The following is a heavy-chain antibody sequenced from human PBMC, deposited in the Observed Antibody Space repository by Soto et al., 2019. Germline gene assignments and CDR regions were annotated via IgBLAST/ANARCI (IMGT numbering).Heavy chain of an antibody. CDR3: ARDYGSGTAFDY. D-gene: IGHD3-10*01. V-gene: IGHV1-69*08. Sequence: QVQLVQSGAEVKKPGSSVKVSCKASGGTFSSYTISWVRQAPGQGLEWMGRIIPILGIANYAQKFQGRVTITADKSTSTAYMELSSLRSEDTAVYYCARDYGSGTAFDYWGQGTLVTVSS. J-gene: IGHJ4*02. CDR2: IIPILGIA. CDR1: GGTFSSYT.